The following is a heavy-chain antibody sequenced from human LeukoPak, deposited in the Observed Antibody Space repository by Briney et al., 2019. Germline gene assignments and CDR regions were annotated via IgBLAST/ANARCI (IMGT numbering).Heavy chain of an antibody. J-gene: IGHJ4*02. CDR1: GFSLTTSGMC. CDR3: ARIRWSGTSYFFDY. D-gene: IGHD3-3*01. Sequence: ESGPTLVNPTQTLTLTCTFSGFSLTTSGMCVSWIRQPPGKALEWLARIDWDDDEYYSTSLKTRLTISKDTSKNQVVLRMTNMDPVDTATYYCARIRWSGTSYFFDYWGQGTLVTVSS. V-gene: IGHV2-70*11. CDR2: IDWDDDE.